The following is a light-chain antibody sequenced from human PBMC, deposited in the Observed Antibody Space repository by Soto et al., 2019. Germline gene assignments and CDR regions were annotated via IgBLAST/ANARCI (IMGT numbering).Light chain of an antibody. V-gene: IGKV1-5*03. CDR2: KAS. J-gene: IGKJ2*02. CDR1: QSISSW. CDR3: QQYTSYPCT. Sequence: DIQMTQSPSTLSASVGDRVTITCRASQSISSWLAWYQQRPGKAPKVLIYKASNLESGVPSRFSGSGSGTEFTLTISSLQPDDFATYYCQQYTSYPCTFGQGTKLEIK.